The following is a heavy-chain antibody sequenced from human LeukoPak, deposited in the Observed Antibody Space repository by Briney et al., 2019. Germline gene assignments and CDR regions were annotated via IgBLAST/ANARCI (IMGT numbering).Heavy chain of an antibody. CDR2: ISGSGGST. CDR3: AKAGSFWTRGYFDY. D-gene: IGHD3/OR15-3a*01. V-gene: IGHV3-23*01. J-gene: IGHJ4*02. Sequence: GGSLRLSCAASGFTFSSYSMNWVRQAPGKGLEWVSAISGSGGSTYYADSVKGRFTISRDNSKNTLYLQMNSLRAEDTAVYYCAKAGSFWTRGYFDYWGQGTLVTVSS. CDR1: GFTFSSYS.